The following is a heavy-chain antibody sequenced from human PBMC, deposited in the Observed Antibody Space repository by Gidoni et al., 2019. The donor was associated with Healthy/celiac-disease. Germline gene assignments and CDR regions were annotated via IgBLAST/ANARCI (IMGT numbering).Heavy chain of an antibody. V-gene: IGHV3-30*04. CDR3: ARGLQWIQLSSYFDY. CDR1: GFTFRSYA. J-gene: IGHJ4*02. CDR2: ISYDGCNK. D-gene: IGHD5-18*01. Sequence: QVQLVESGGGGVQPGRSLRLCCAASGFTFRSYAMHWVRQAPVKGLECVAVISYDGCNKYYADSLTGRFTISRDNSKNTLYLQMNSLRAEDTSVYYCARGLQWIQLSSYFDYWGQGTLVTVSS.